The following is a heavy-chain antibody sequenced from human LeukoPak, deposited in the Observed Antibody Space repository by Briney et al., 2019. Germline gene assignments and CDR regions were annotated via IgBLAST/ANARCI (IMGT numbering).Heavy chain of an antibody. D-gene: IGHD3-16*01. Sequence: PSETLSLTCTVSGGSISSYYWSWIRQPPGKGLEWIGYIYYSGSTNYNPSLKSRVTISVDTSKNQFSLKLSSVTAADTAVYYCARPPPFGWGIYGGRAVWGKGTTATVPS. V-gene: IGHV4-59*01. CDR2: IYYSGST. J-gene: IGHJ6*04. CDR1: GGSISSYY. CDR3: ARPPPFGWGIYGGRAV.